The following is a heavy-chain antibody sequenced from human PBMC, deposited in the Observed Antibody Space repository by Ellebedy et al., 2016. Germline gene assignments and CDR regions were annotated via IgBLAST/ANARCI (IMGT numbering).Heavy chain of an antibody. CDR3: ARDLNFDY. CDR1: GFTFSSYA. V-gene: IGHV3-23*01. Sequence: GESLKISXAASGFTFSSYAMSWVRQAPGKGLEWVSGISGSGGSTNYADSVKGRFTISRDNSKNTLYLQMNSLRAEDTAVYYCARDLNFDYWGQGTLVTVSS. J-gene: IGHJ4*02. CDR2: ISGSGGST.